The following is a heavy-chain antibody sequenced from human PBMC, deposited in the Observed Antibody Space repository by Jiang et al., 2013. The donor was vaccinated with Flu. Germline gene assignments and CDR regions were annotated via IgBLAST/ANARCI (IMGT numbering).Heavy chain of an antibody. J-gene: IGHJ4*02. D-gene: IGHD6-19*01. Sequence: SSLRLLKPSETLSLTCTVSGGSISSTNYNWDWIRQPPGKGLEWIGSIHYTGTTYYNPSRKSRVTISRDTSKNQFSLKLSSVTAADTAIYYCARVDRGGDRSGWIPFDYWGQGTLVTVSS. V-gene: IGHV4-39*01. CDR2: IHYTGTT. CDR1: GGSISSTNYN. CDR3: ARVDRGGDRSGWIPFDY.